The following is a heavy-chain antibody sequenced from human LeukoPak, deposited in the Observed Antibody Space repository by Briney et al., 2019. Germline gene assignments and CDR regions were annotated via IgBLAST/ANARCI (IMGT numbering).Heavy chain of an antibody. CDR2: INPNSGGT. Sequence: ASVKVSCKASGYTFTGYYMHWVRQAPGQGLEWMGWINPNSGGTNYAQKFQGRVTMTRDTSTSTAYMELRSLRSDDTAVYYCARAPRFLEWLFQFDYWGQGTLVTVSS. V-gene: IGHV1-2*02. CDR3: ARAPRFLEWLFQFDY. J-gene: IGHJ4*02. CDR1: GYTFTGYY. D-gene: IGHD3-3*01.